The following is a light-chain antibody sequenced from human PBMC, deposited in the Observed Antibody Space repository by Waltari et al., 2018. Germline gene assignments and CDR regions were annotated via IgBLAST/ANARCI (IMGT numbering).Light chain of an antibody. V-gene: IGKV3-15*01. CDR2: GAS. J-gene: IGKJ2*01. CDR3: QQYHNWPYT. CDR1: QSLSTN. Sequence: EILMTQSPATLSVSPGARATLSCRASQSLSTNFAWYQQHPGQAPRLLIYGASTRATGVPARFSGSRSGTEFTLIISSLQSEDFALYYCQQYHNWPYTFGQGTKLEIK.